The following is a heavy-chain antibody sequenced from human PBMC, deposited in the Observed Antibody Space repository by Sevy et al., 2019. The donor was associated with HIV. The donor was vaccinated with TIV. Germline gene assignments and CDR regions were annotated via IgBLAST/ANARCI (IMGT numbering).Heavy chain of an antibody. Sequence: LSLTCAASGFTFSSYAMSWVRQAPGKGLEWVSAISGSGGSTYYADSVKGRFTISRDNSKNTLYLQMNSLRAEDTAVYYCAKGQLERRFYYGMDVWGQGTTVTVSS. J-gene: IGHJ6*02. CDR3: AKGQLERRFYYGMDV. V-gene: IGHV3-23*01. CDR2: ISGSGGST. D-gene: IGHD1-1*01. CDR1: GFTFSSYA.